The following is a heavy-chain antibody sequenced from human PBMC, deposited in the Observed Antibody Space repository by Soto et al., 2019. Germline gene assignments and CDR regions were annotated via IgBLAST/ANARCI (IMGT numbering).Heavy chain of an antibody. CDR3: ARDQKGGKGAIDY. CDR2: IYYSGST. CDR1: GGSISSGGYY. V-gene: IGHV4-31*03. J-gene: IGHJ4*02. D-gene: IGHD1-26*01. Sequence: QVQLKESGPGLVKPSQTLSLTCTVSGGSISSGGYYWSWIRQHPGKGLEWIGYIYYSGSTYYNPSLKSRVTISVDTSKNQFSLKLSSVTAADTAVYYCARDQKGGKGAIDYWGQGTLVTVSS.